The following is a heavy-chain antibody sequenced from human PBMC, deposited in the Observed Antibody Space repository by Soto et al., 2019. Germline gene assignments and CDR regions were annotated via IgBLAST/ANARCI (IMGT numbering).Heavy chain of an antibody. V-gene: IGHV1-3*01. J-gene: IGHJ5*02. CDR2: INAGNGNT. CDR1: GYTSTNYA. D-gene: IGHD2-2*01. CDR3: TRVVVASEGFDP. Sequence: RASVKVSCKASGYTSTNYAMHWVRQAPGQRLEWMGWINAGNGNTKYSQKFQGRVTITRDTSASTAYMELSSLRSEDTAVYYCTRVVVASEGFDPWGQGTLVTVSS.